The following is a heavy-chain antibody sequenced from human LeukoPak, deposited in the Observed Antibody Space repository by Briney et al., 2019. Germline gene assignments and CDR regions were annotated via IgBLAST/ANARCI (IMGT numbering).Heavy chain of an antibody. Sequence: ASVKVSCKASGYTFTSYDINWVRQATGQGLEWMGWMNPNSGNTGYAQKFQGRATMTRNTSISTAYMELSSLRSEDTAVYYCAIRRVGDIVVVVAANGFDYWGQGTLVTVSS. CDR1: GYTFTSYD. CDR3: AIRRVGDIVVVVAANGFDY. J-gene: IGHJ4*02. D-gene: IGHD2-15*01. CDR2: MNPNSGNT. V-gene: IGHV1-8*01.